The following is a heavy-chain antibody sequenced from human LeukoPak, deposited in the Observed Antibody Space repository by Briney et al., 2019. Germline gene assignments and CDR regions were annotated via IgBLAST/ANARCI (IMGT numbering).Heavy chain of an antibody. CDR1: GFSFSGSW. CDR2: ISSYSDYI. J-gene: IGHJ4*02. CDR3: ARDLIGRPREGYFDY. D-gene: IGHD5-24*01. V-gene: IGHV3-21*01. Sequence: PGGSLRLSCAASGFSFSGSWMIWVRQAPGKGLEGVSSISSYSDYIYYADSVKGRFSISRDNAKNSVYLQMNSLRAEDTAVYYCARDLIGRPREGYFDYWGQGILVTVSS.